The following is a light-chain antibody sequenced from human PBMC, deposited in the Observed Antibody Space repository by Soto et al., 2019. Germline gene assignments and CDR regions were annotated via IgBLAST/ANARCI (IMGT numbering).Light chain of an antibody. CDR3: QQYGSSRWT. CDR1: QSVSSSY. CDR2: GAS. J-gene: IGKJ1*01. Sequence: EIVLTQSPGTLSLSPGERATLSCRASQSVSSSYLAWYQQKPGQAPRLLIYGASSRATGIPDRFSGSGSGTDFTLTISRQEPEDFAVYYCQQYGSSRWTFGQGTKVEI. V-gene: IGKV3-20*01.